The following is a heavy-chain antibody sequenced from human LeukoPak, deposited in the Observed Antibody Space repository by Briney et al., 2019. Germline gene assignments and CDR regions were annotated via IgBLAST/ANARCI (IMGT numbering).Heavy chain of an antibody. CDR2: MNPNSGNT. D-gene: IGHD6-19*01. CDR1: GYTFTSYD. CDR3: ARATGYSSGWYLRYYYYYYMDV. Sequence: ASVKVSCKASGYTFTSYDIHWVRQAPGQGLEWMGWMNPNSGNTGYAQKFQGRVTMTRNTSISTAYMELSSLRSEDTAVYYCARATGYSSGWYLRYYYYYYMDVWGKGTTVTVSS. V-gene: IGHV1-8*01. J-gene: IGHJ6*03.